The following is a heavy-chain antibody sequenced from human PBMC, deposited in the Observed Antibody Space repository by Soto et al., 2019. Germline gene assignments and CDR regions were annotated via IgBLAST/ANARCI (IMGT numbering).Heavy chain of an antibody. Sequence: SVKVSCKASGGTFSSYAISRVRQAPGQGLEWMGGIIPIFGTANYAQKFQGRVTITADKSTSTAYMELSSLRSEDTAVYYCARVGRPRYSSGWYWFDPWGQGTLVTVSS. CDR3: ARVGRPRYSSGWYWFDP. V-gene: IGHV1-69*06. D-gene: IGHD6-19*01. CDR1: GGTFSSYA. CDR2: IIPIFGTA. J-gene: IGHJ5*02.